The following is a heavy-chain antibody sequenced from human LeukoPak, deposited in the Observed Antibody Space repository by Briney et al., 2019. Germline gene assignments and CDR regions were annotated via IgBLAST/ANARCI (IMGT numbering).Heavy chain of an antibody. Sequence: GGSLRLSCAASGFTSGTYSMSWVRQAPGKGLEWVSTITSGSSLIYYADSVKGRFTSSRDNAKNSLYLQMNSLRAEDTAVYYCARELDPYCGGDCYPKTFDYWGQGTLVTVSS. CDR2: ITSGSSLI. V-gene: IGHV3-21*01. J-gene: IGHJ4*02. D-gene: IGHD2-21*02. CDR1: GFTSGTYS. CDR3: ARELDPYCGGDCYPKTFDY.